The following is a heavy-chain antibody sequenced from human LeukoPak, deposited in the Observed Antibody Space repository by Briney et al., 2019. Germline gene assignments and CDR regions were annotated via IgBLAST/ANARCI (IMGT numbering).Heavy chain of an antibody. V-gene: IGHV1-2*02. D-gene: IGHD2-2*01. CDR2: INPNSGDT. CDR1: GYTFTGYY. J-gene: IGHJ4*02. Sequence: ASVKVSCKASGYTFTGYYIHWVRQAPGQGLDWMGWINPNSGDTKYAQKFQGRVTVTRDTSISTAYKELSRLRSDDTAVYYCARDARHCTSSSCYSFYLDSWGQGTLVTVSS. CDR3: ARDARHCTSSSCYSFYLDS.